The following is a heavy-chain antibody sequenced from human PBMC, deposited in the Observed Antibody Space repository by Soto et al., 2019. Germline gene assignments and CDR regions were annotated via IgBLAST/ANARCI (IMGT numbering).Heavy chain of an antibody. Sequence: SETLSLTCTVSGASMNSYHWSWIRQPAGKGLEWIGHIHSSGSTNYNPSLKSRVTMSVDTSKNQFPLRLMSLTAADTAVYYCARDQGVAAAGITWFDPWGQGSLVTVSS. CDR1: GASMNSYH. CDR3: ARDQGVAAAGITWFDP. V-gene: IGHV4-4*07. D-gene: IGHD6-13*01. J-gene: IGHJ5*02. CDR2: IHSSGST.